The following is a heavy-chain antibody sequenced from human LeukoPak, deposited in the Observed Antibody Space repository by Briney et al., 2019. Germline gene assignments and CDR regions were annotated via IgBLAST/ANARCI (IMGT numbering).Heavy chain of an antibody. CDR3: ARDTDSVS. Sequence: GGSLRLSCAASGFTFAIHAMTWVRQAPGKGLEWVSGISGDGASTHYAESVKGQFTISRDNSQNTLYLQMNSLRAEDTAVYYCARDTDSVSWGQGTLVTVSS. J-gene: IGHJ5*02. D-gene: IGHD2-15*01. CDR1: GFTFAIHA. V-gene: IGHV3-23*01. CDR2: ISGDGAST.